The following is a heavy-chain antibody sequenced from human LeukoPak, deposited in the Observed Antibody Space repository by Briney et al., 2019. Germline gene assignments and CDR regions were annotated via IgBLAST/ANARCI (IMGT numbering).Heavy chain of an antibody. J-gene: IGHJ4*02. CDR3: ASKIYCGGDCYYFDY. CDR2: ISAYNGNT. CDR1: GYTFTSYG. V-gene: IGHV1-18*01. Sequence: ASVKVSCKASGYTFTSYGISWVRQAPGQGLEWMGWISAYNGNTNYAQKLQGRVTMTTDTSTGTAYMELRSLRSDDTAVYYCASKIYCGGDCYYFDYWGQGTLVTVSS. D-gene: IGHD2-21*01.